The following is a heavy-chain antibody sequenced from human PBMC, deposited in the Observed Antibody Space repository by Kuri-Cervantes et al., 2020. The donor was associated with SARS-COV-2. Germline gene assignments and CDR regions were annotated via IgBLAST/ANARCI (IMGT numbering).Heavy chain of an antibody. J-gene: IGHJ5*02. V-gene: IGHV4-38-2*01. CDR3: ARVQYSGSYPWFDP. CDR1: GYSISSGYY. Sequence: SETLSLTCAVSGYSISSGYYWGWIRQPPGKGLEWIGSIYHSGSTYYNPSLKSRVTISVDTSKNQFSLKLSSVTAADTAVYYCARVQYSGSYPWFDPWGQGTLVTVSS. CDR2: IYHSGST. D-gene: IGHD1-26*01.